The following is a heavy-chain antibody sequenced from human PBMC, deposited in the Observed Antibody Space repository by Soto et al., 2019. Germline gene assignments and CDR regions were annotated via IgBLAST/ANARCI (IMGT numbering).Heavy chain of an antibody. CDR2: IYYSGST. J-gene: IGHJ3*02. CDR3: ARAPYSSGWYRGAFDI. CDR1: GGSVSSGSYY. D-gene: IGHD6-19*01. V-gene: IGHV4-61*01. Sequence: LPETLSLTCTVSGGSVSSGSYYWSWIRQPPGKGLEWIGYIYYSGSTNYNPSLKSRVTISVDTSKNQFSLKLSSVTAADTAVYYCARAPYSSGWYRGAFDIWGQGTMVTVSS.